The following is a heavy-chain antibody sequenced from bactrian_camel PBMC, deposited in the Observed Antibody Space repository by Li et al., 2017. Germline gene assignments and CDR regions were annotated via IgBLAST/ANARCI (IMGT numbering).Heavy chain of an antibody. CDR2: IYSRAGST. J-gene: IGHJ4*01. CDR1: VDTISRYC. V-gene: IGHV3-3*01. CDR3: AADSLIGGYCLEYGYNY. Sequence: HVQLVESGGGSVQVGGSLRLSCVASVDTISRYCAGWFRQAPGKEREGVAAIYSRAGSTRYADSVKGRFTISQDMAKNTLYLQMDSLKPEDTATYYCAADSLIGGYCLEYGYNYEGQGTQVTVS. D-gene: IGHD2*01.